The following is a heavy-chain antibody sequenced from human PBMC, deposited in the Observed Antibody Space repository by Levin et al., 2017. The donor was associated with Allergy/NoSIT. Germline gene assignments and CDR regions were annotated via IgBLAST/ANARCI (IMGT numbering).Heavy chain of an antibody. CDR1: GYSFTSYW. J-gene: IGHJ6*03. CDR2: IYPGDSDT. CDR3: ARRGTRDYYYDMDV. V-gene: IGHV5-51*01. Sequence: KVSCQGSGYSFTSYWIGWVRQMPGKGLEWMGIIYPGDSDTRYSPSFQGQVTISADKSINTAYLQWSSLKASDTAIYYCARRGTRDYYYDMDVWGKGTTVTVSS. D-gene: IGHD1-1*01.